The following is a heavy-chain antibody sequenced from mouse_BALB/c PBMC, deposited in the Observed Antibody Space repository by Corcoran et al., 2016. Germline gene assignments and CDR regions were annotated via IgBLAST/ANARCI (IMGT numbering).Heavy chain of an antibody. CDR1: GYTFTDYY. D-gene: IGHD2-14*01. V-gene: IGHV1-26*01. CDR3: ARWGYRYDADY. J-gene: IGHJ2*01. CDR2: INPNNGGT. Sequence: EVQLQQYGPELVKPGASVKMSRKASGYTFTDYYMKWVKPSHGKSLEWIGDINPNNGGTSYNQKFKGKATLTVDKSSSTAYMQLNSLTSEDSAVYYCARWGYRYDADYWGQGTTLTVSS.